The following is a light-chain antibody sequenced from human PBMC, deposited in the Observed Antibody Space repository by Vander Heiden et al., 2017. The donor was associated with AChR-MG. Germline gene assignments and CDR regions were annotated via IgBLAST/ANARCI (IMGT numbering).Light chain of an antibody. Sequence: DIQMTQSPSSLSASVGDRVTITCQSSQDIGSYLGWYQMKPGKAPKLLIYDASILETGVPSRFSGSGSGTDFTFTISSLHSEDIATYFCQQYDHLPLTFGGGTKVEI. CDR3: QQYDHLPLT. CDR1: QDIGSY. CDR2: DAS. V-gene: IGKV1-33*01. J-gene: IGKJ4*01.